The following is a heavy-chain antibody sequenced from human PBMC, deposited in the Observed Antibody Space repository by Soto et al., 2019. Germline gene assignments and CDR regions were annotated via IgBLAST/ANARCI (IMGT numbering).Heavy chain of an antibody. D-gene: IGHD6-19*01. CDR3: AKGGRQWLVTSDFNY. Sequence: VQLVESGGGVVQPGRSLRLSCAASGFTFSDYAMNWVRQAPGKGLEWVAVVSHDGRNTHYADSVKGRFTISRDSSKNTVSLEMTSLRAEDTAAYYCAKGGRQWLVTSDFNYWGQGALVTVSS. CDR1: GFTFSDYA. V-gene: IGHV3-30*18. CDR2: VSHDGRNT. J-gene: IGHJ4*02.